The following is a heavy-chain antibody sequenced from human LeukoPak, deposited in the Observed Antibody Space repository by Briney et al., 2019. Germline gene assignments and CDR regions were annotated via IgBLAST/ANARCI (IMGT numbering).Heavy chain of an antibody. CDR2: IKPDGIDK. J-gene: IGHJ3*02. Sequence: GGSLRLSCVGSGFTFRNHWVNWVRQSPRKGLEWVANIKPDGIDKYYVDSVRGRFTVSRDNAKNSAFLQMNSLRAEDTAIYYCATISAQTFDIWGQGTLVSVSS. V-gene: IGHV3-7*01. D-gene: IGHD5-24*01. CDR3: ATISAQTFDI. CDR1: GFTFRNHW.